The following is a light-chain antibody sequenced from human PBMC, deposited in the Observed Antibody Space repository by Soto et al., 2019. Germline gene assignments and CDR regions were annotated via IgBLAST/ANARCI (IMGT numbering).Light chain of an antibody. V-gene: IGLV1-44*01. CDR2: NNN. CDR1: SSNIGSNS. Sequence: QSVLTQPPSASGTPGQRVTISCSGSSSNIGSNSVNWYQQLPGTAPKLLIYNNNQRPSGVPDRCSGSKSGTSASLAISGLQSEDEADYYCAAWDDSLNDYVFGTGTKVTVL. CDR3: AAWDDSLNDYV. J-gene: IGLJ1*01.